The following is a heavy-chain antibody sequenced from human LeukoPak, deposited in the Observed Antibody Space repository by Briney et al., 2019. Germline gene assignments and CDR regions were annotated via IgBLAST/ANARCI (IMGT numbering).Heavy chain of an antibody. J-gene: IGHJ4*02. Sequence: SETLSLTCAVSGGSISSSNWWSWVRQPPGQGLEWIGEIYHSGSTNYNPSLKSRVTISVDKSKNQFSLKLSSVTAADTAVYYCARALGIAAAGSKINIDYWGQGTLVTVSS. CDR3: ARALGIAAAGSKINIDY. CDR2: IYHSGST. V-gene: IGHV4-4*02. D-gene: IGHD6-13*01. CDR1: GGSISSSNW.